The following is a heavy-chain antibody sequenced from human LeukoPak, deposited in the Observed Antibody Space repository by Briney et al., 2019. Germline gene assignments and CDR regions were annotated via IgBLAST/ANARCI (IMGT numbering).Heavy chain of an antibody. Sequence: GGSLRLSCAASGFTFSSYAMSWVRQAPGKGLEWVSAISGSGGSTYYADSVKGRFAISRDNSKNTLYLQMNSLRAEDTAVYYCAKAAEPYYYYYMDVWGKGTTVTVSS. CDR3: AKAAEPYYYYYMDV. CDR1: GFTFSSYA. V-gene: IGHV3-23*01. CDR2: ISGSGGST. D-gene: IGHD1-14*01. J-gene: IGHJ6*03.